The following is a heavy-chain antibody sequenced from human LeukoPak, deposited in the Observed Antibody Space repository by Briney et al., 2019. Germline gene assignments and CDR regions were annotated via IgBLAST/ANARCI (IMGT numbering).Heavy chain of an antibody. CDR3: ARVKEASAFDI. Sequence: PGGSLRLSCAASGFTFSSYSMGWVRQAPGKGLEWVSSISSSSSYIYQADSVKGRFTISRDNAKNSLYLQMNSLRAEDTAVYYCARVKEASAFDIWGQGTMVTVSS. D-gene: IGHD5-12*01. CDR1: GFTFSSYS. J-gene: IGHJ3*02. CDR2: ISSSSSYI. V-gene: IGHV3-21*01.